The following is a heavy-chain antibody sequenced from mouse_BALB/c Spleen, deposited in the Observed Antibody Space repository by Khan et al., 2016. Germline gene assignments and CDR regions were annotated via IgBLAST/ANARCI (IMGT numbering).Heavy chain of an antibody. J-gene: IGHJ2*01. D-gene: IGHD1-1*01. CDR2: INTNTGEP. Sequence: QIQLVQSGPELKKPGETVKISCKASGYSFTNYGLNWVKQAPGQGLKWMGWINTNTGEPTYAEEFKGRFAFSLETSASTAYLQINILKNEDTATYFCANYGNSCYVDYWGQGTTLTVSS. CDR1: GYSFTNYG. V-gene: IGHV9-3*02. CDR3: ANYGNSCYVDY.